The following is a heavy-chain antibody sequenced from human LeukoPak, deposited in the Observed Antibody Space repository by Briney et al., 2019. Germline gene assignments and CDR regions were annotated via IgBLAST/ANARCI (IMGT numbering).Heavy chain of an antibody. CDR3: AKMLNTGHAHAALDY. CDR1: GFTFSDYY. V-gene: IGHV3-11*04. Sequence: GGSLRLSCAASGFTFSDYYMSWIRQAPGKGLEGVSYISSSGSTIYYADSVKGRFTISRDNSKNTLYLQMNSLRAEDTAVYYCAKMLNTGHAHAALDYWGQGTLVTVSS. J-gene: IGHJ4*02. CDR2: ISSSGSTI. D-gene: IGHD2-8*02.